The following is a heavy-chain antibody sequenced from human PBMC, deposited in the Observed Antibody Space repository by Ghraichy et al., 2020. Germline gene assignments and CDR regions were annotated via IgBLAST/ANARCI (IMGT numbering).Heavy chain of an antibody. CDR2: TTTSGSTK. Sequence: GGSLRLSCVVSGFTFSSYEMNWVRQAPGKGLEWVSCTTTSGSTKYYADSVKGRFTISRDNAKSSLYLQMNSLRAEDTAIYYCAREPPSSGHYGLDFWGQGTPVTVSS. CDR3: AREPPSSGHYGLDF. D-gene: IGHD6-19*01. J-gene: IGHJ4*02. V-gene: IGHV3-48*03. CDR1: GFTFSSYE.